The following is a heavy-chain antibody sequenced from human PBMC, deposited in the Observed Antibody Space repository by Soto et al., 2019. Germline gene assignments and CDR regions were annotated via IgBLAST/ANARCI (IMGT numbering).Heavy chain of an antibody. Sequence: SETLSLTCTVSGGSISSYYWSWIRQPAGKGLEWIGHIYSSGSSNYNPSLKSRVTISVDTSKNQVSLKLSSVTAADTAVYYCARAIRHLDSSAYLYWGQGAMVTVSS. CDR1: GGSISSYY. CDR3: ARAIRHLDSSAYLY. CDR2: IYSSGSS. J-gene: IGHJ4*02. D-gene: IGHD3-22*01. V-gene: IGHV4-4*07.